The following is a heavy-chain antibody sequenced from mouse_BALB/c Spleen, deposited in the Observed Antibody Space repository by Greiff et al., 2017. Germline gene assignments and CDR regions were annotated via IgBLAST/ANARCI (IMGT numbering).Heavy chain of an antibody. J-gene: IGHJ2*01. CDR1: GFTFNTYA. CDR2: IRSKSNNYAT. D-gene: IGHD2-4*01. Sequence: DVKLVESGGGLVQPKGSLKLSCAASGFTFNTYAMNWVRQAPGKGLEWVARIRSKSNNYATYYADSVKDRFTISRDDSQSMLYLQMNNLKTEDTAMYYCVRQGTMIDYWGQGTTLTVSS. CDR3: VRQGTMIDY. V-gene: IGHV10-1*02.